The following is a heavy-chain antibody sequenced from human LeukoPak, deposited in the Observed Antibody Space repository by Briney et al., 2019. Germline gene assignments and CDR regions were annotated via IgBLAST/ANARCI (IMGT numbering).Heavy chain of an antibody. D-gene: IGHD1-14*01. CDR1: GYTFTSSA. CDR2: INTNTGNP. V-gene: IGHV7-4-1*02. J-gene: IGHJ4*02. Sequence: ASVEVSCQASGYTFTSSAMNWVRQAPGQGLEYMGWINTNTGNPTYAQGFTGRFVFSLDTSVSTAYLQISSLKTEDSAVYYCARDEGITKPFVDWGQGTLVTVSS. CDR3: ARDEGITKPFVD.